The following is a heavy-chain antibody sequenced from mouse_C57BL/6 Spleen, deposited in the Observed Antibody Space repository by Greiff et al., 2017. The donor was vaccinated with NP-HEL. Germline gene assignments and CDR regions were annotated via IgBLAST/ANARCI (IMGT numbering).Heavy chain of an antibody. V-gene: IGHV5-9*01. J-gene: IGHJ2*01. CDR2: ISGGGGNT. CDR3: ASRLTGFFDY. CDR1: GFTFSSYT. D-gene: IGHD4-1*01. Sequence: EVKLVESGGGLVKPGGSLKLSCAASGFTFSSYTMSWVRQTPEKRLEWVATISGGGGNTYYPDSVKGRFTISRDNAKNTLYLQMSSLRSEDTALYYCASRLTGFFDYWGQGTTLTVSS.